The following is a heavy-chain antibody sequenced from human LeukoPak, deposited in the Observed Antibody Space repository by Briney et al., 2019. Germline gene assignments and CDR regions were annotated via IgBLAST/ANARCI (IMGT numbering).Heavy chain of an antibody. J-gene: IGHJ4*01. CDR3: SKESERGWSILRVDYFDY. CDR1: GFTFSSYS. CDR2: LSGGGGST. D-gene: IGHD6-19*01. Sequence: GGSLRLSCAASGFTFSSYSMSWVRHAAGKWLEWLSYLSGGGGSTYYADSREGRFTTATVNSKTTLYQQMNCLRAKDTAVYYWSKESERGWSILRVDYFDYWGQGTLVTVSS. V-gene: IGHV3-23*01.